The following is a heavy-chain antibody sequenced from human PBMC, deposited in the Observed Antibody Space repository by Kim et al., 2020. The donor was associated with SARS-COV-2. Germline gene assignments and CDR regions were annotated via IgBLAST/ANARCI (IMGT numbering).Heavy chain of an antibody. CDR3: GKDLKPGGMDV. Sequence: GGSLTLSCAVFGFTSDDYGMHWVRQAPGKGLEWVSGMILKTDHKDYADSVKGRFTISRDKAKNSPYLQMNSLRPEDTDLYYCGKDLKPGGMDVCGQGTTVTDSS. V-gene: IGHV3-9*02. J-gene: IGHJ6*02. CDR1: GFTSDDYG. CDR2: MILKTDHK.